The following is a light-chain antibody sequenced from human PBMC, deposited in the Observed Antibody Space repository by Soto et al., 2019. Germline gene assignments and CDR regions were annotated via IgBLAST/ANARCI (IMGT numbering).Light chain of an antibody. J-gene: IGKJ4*01. CDR2: GAS. CDR1: QSISNSY. V-gene: IGKV3-20*01. Sequence: DIVWTLSPGTLSVSPGERATLCCRASQSISNSYLAWFQQKPGQSPRLLIYGASSRPTGIPDRFSGSGSGTDFTLAISRLEPEDFALYYCQQYGSSPFTFGGGTKVDIK. CDR3: QQYGSSPFT.